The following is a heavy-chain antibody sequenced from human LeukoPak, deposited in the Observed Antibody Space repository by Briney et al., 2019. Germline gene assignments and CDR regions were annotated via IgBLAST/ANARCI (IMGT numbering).Heavy chain of an antibody. CDR2: IKQDGSEK. CDR3: ARAEWSNWYFDL. CDR1: GFTFSTYW. V-gene: IGHV3-7*03. D-gene: IGHD3-3*01. J-gene: IGHJ2*01. Sequence: GGSLRLSCAASGFTFSTYWMNWVRQAPGKGLEWVANIKQDGSEKYYVDSVKGRFTLSRDSAKNSLYLQMNSLRAEDTAVYYCARAEWSNWYFDLWGRGTLVAVSS.